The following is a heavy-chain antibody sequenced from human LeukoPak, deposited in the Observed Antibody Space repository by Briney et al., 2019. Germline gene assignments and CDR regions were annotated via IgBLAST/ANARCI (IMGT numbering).Heavy chain of an antibody. CDR1: GGSISSGGYY. J-gene: IGHJ4*02. CDR2: IYYSGST. D-gene: IGHD5-18*01. V-gene: IGHV4-31*03. CDR3: ASYVDTAMVGYFDY. Sequence: SETLSLTCTVSGGSISSGGYYWSWIRQHPGKGLEWIGYIYYSGSTYYNPSLKSRVTISVDTSKNQFSLKLSSVTAADTAVYYRASYVDTAMVGYFDYWGQGTLVTVSS.